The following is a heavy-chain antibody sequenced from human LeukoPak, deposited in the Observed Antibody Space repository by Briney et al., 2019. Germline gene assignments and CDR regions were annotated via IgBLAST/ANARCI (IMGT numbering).Heavy chain of an antibody. Sequence: GESLQISCKGSGYSFTSYWIGWVRQMPGKGLEWMGIIYPGDSDTRYSPSFQGQVTISADKSISTAYLQWSSLKASDTAMYYCARHPAAAVHHFDDWGQGTLVTVSS. CDR1: GYSFTSYW. V-gene: IGHV5-51*01. CDR3: ARHPAAAVHHFDD. D-gene: IGHD6-13*01. CDR2: IYPGDSDT. J-gene: IGHJ4*02.